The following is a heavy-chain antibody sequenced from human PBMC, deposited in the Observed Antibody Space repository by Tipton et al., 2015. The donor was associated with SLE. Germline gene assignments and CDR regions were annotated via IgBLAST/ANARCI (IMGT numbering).Heavy chain of an antibody. CDR2: IYYSGST. D-gene: IGHD2-8*02. V-gene: IGHV4-59*01. CDR1: GGSISSYY. Sequence: GLVKPSETLSLTCTVSGGSISSYYWSWIRQPPGKGLEWIGYIYYSGSTNYNPSLQSRITISLDTSKNQFSLNLSSVTAADTAVYYCAGRTPRGGVKFVGFGGVCHRHSNYVMHVCGQGITGTVPS. J-gene: IGHJ6*02. CDR3: AGRTPRGGVKFVGFGGVCHRHSNYVMHV.